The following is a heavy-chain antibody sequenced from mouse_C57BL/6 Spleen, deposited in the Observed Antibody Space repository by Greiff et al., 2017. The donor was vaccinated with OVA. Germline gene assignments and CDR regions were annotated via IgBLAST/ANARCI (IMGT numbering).Heavy chain of an antibody. CDR3: TILDPRVVATAY. V-gene: IGHV14-1*01. Sequence: VQLQQSGAELVRPGASVKLSCTASGFNIKDYYMHWVKQRPEQGLEWIGRIDPDDGATEYAPKFQGKATMTADTSTNTAYLKLSSLTSEDTAVYYCTILDPRVVATAYWGQGTLVTVSA. J-gene: IGHJ3*01. CDR1: GFNIKDYY. CDR2: IDPDDGAT. D-gene: IGHD1-1*01.